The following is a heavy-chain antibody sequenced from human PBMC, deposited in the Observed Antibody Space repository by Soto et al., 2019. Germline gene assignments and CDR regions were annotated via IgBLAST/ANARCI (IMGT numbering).Heavy chain of an antibody. V-gene: IGHV3-53*01. CDR3: ARAVIEGYYDSSPYYFAY. Sequence: TGGSLRLSCAASGFTVSSNYMSWVRQAPGKGLEWVSVIYSGGSTYYADSVKGRFTISRDNSKNTLYLQMNSLRAEDTAVYYCARAVIEGYYDSSPYYFAYWGQGTLVTVSS. J-gene: IGHJ4*02. D-gene: IGHD3-22*01. CDR2: IYSGGST. CDR1: GFTVSSNY.